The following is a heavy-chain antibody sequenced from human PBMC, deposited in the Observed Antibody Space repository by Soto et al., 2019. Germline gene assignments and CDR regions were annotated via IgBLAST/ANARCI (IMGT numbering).Heavy chain of an antibody. CDR2: INHSGST. J-gene: IGHJ6*03. CDR3: ARASRSGYYYYYMDV. CDR1: GGSFSGYY. Sequence: SETLSLTCAVYGGSFSGYYWSWIRQPPGKGLEWIGEINHSGSTNYNPSLKSRVTISVDTSKNSLYLQMNSLRAGDTAVYYCARASRSGYYYYYMDVWGKGTTVTAP. V-gene: IGHV4-34*01.